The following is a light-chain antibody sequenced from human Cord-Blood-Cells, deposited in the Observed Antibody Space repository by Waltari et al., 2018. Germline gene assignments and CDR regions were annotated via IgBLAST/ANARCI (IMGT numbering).Light chain of an antibody. CDR2: AAS. CDR1: QDISNY. Sequence: DIQMTQSPSSLSASVGDRVTITCQASQDISNYLNWYQQKPGKAPKLLIYAASNLQTGVPSRFSGSGSGTDFTLTISSLQPEDIATYYCQQYDNPPCTFGQGTRLEIK. CDR3: QQYDNPPCT. V-gene: IGKV1-33*01. J-gene: IGKJ5*01.